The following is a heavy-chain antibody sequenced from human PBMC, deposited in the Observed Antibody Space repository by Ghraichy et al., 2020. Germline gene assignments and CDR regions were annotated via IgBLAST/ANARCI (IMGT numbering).Heavy chain of an antibody. V-gene: IGHV3-48*02. CDR1: GFTFSSYS. D-gene: IGHD5-24*01. J-gene: IGHJ1*01. Sequence: GGSLRLSCAASGFTFSSYSMNWVRQAPGKGLEWVSYISSSSSTIYYADSVKGRFTISRDNAKNSLYLQMNSLRDEDTAVYYCARARGWLQSGYFQHWGQGTLVTVSS. CDR3: ARARGWLQSGYFQH. CDR2: ISSSSSTI.